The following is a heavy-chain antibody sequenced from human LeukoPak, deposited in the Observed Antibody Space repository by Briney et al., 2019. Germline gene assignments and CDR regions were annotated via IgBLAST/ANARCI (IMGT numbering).Heavy chain of an antibody. V-gene: IGHV1-46*01. D-gene: IGHD4-11*01. J-gene: IGHJ4*02. CDR1: GYTFTSYY. Sequence: GASVKVSCKASGYTFTSYYMHWVRQAPGQGLEWMGIINPSGGGTSYAQKFQGRVTMTRDTSTSTVYMELSSLRSEDTAVYYCAIGLGSARTTVTLSGGYDPFDYWGQGTLVTVSS. CDR3: AIGLGSARTTVTLSGGYDPFDY. CDR2: INPSGGGT.